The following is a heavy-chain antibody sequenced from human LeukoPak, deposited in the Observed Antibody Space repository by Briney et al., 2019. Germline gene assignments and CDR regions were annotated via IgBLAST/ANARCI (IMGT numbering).Heavy chain of an antibody. V-gene: IGHV3-7*03. J-gene: IGHJ4*02. CDR2: IKQDGSEK. CDR3: AKETAGLLDY. Sequence: GGSLRLSCAASGFTFSSYWMSWVRQAPGKGLEWVANIKQDGSEKYYVDSVKGRFTIPRDNAKNSLYLQMNSLRAEDTALYYCAKETAGLLDYWGQGTLVTVSS. CDR1: GFTFSSYW.